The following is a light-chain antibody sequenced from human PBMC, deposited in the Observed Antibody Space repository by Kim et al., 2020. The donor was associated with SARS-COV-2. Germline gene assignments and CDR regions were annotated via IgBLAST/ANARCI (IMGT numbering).Light chain of an antibody. CDR2: TNN. V-gene: IGLV1-44*01. J-gene: IGLJ2*01. CDR3: AAWDDSLNGVV. Sequence: QSVLSQPPLASGTPGQRVTISCSGSSSNIGSNVVNWYQQLPGTAPKLLIYTNNQRPSGVPDRFSGSKSGTSASLAISGLRSEDEADYYCAAWDDSLNGVVFGGGTQLTVL. CDR1: SSNIGSNV.